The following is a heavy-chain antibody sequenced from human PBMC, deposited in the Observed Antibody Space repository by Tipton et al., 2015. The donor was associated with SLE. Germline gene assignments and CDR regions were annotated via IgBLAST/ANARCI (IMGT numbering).Heavy chain of an antibody. CDR2: IYSGGNR. CDR1: GFTFSTYA. Sequence: SLRLSCAASGFTFSTYAMTWVRQAPGKGLEWVSTIYSGGNRNYGQAVRGRFTISRDNAKNSLYLQMNSLRAEDTAVYYCAMGRGWFREFDYWGQGTLVTVSS. CDR3: AMGRGWFREFDY. V-gene: IGHV3-23*05. D-gene: IGHD3-10*01. J-gene: IGHJ4*02.